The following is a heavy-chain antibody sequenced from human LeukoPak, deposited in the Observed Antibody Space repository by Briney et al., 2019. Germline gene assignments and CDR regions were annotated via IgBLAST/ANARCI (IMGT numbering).Heavy chain of an antibody. V-gene: IGHV1-24*01. CDR3: ATVSRVEWLPTAYYFDY. CDR2: FDPEDGET. Sequence: ASVKVSCKVSGYTLTELSMHWVRQAPGKGLEWMGGFDPEDGETIYAQKLQGRVTMTEDTSTDTAYMELSSLRSEDTAVYYCATVSRVEWLPTAYYFDYWGQGTLVTVSS. J-gene: IGHJ4*02. CDR1: GYTLTELS. D-gene: IGHD3-3*01.